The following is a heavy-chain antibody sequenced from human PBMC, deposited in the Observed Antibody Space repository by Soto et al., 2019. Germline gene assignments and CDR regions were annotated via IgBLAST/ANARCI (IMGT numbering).Heavy chain of an antibody. J-gene: IGHJ6*02. V-gene: IGHV4-30-2*01. D-gene: IGHD6-13*01. CDR2: IYHSGST. CDR3: ARGGSSWYGGGMDV. CDR1: GGSISSGGYS. Sequence: SETLSLTCAVSGGSISSGGYSWSCIRQPPGKGLEWIGYIYHSGSTYYNPSLKSRVTISVDRSKNQFSLKLSSVTAADTAVYYCARGGSSWYGGGMDVWGQGTTVTVSS.